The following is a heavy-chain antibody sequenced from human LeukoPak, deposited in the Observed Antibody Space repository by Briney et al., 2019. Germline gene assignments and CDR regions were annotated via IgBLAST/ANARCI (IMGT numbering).Heavy chain of an antibody. Sequence: GGSLRLSCAASGFTFSTYGMHWVRQAPGKGLEWVAVKWYGGSKKYYADSVKGRFTISRDNSKNTLYLQMNSLRAEDTAVYYCAKGHDYYGSGSPNFDYWGQGTLVTVSS. CDR1: GFTFSTYG. CDR3: AKGHDYYGSGSPNFDY. V-gene: IGHV3-30*02. CDR2: KWYGGSKK. D-gene: IGHD3-10*01. J-gene: IGHJ4*02.